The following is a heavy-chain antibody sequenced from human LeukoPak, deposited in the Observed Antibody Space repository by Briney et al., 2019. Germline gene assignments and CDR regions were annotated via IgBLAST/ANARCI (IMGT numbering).Heavy chain of an antibody. D-gene: IGHD2-2*01. CDR2: TKNKANSYTT. V-gene: IGHV3-72*01. Sequence: GGSLRLSCAASGFTFGDRYMDWVRQAPGKGLEWVSRTKNKANSYTTQYAASVKGRFTVSRDDSKNSLSLQMNNLETEDTAVYYCARDASASLDYWGQGTLVTVSS. CDR1: GFTFGDRY. J-gene: IGHJ4*02. CDR3: ARDASASLDY.